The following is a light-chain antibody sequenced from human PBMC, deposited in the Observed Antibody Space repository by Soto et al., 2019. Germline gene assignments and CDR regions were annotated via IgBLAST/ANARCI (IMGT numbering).Light chain of an antibody. CDR3: QQSYNSPRT. CDR2: GAS. Sequence: DIQMTQSPSSLSASVGDRVTITCRASQSISTYLNWYQQKPGKAPNLLIYGASSLQSGAPSRFSGSGSGTDFTLTISSLQPEDFATYYCQQSYNSPRTFGQGTKLEIK. V-gene: IGKV1-39*01. J-gene: IGKJ2*01. CDR1: QSISTY.